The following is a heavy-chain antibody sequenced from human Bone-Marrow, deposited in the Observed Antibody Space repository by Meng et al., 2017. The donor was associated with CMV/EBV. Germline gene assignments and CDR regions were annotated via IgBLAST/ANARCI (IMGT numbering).Heavy chain of an antibody. CDR3: AKDYGWGVFDI. CDR1: GFTFSSYA. CDR2: ISYDGSNK. J-gene: IGHJ3*02. D-gene: IGHD1-26*01. Sequence: GESLKISCAASGFTFSSYAMHWVRQAPGKGLEWVAVISYDGSNKYYADSVKGRFTISRDNSKNTLYLQMNSLRAEDTAVYYCAKDYGWGVFDIWGQGTMVTVSS. V-gene: IGHV3-30-3*01.